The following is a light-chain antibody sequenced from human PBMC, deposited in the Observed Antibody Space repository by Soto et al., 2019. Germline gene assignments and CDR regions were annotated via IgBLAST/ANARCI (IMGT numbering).Light chain of an antibody. CDR1: SSNVGSYNY. V-gene: IGLV2-11*01. CDR2: DVT. CDR3: CSYAGTYTWI. Sequence: QSALTQPRSVSGSPGQSVTISCTGTSSNVGSYNYVSWYQQHPGQVPELIIYDVTKRPSGVPDRFSGSKSGNTASLTISGLYVDDEADYYCCSYAGTYTWIFGGGTKLTVL. J-gene: IGLJ2*01.